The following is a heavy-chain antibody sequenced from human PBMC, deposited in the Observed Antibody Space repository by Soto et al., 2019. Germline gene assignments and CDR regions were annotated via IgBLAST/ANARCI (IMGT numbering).Heavy chain of an antibody. V-gene: IGHV4-59*01. CDR2: IYYSGIT. CDR3: ARTYYYDSRGYYVDY. Sequence: SETLSLTCTISGVSISSYYWSWIRQPPGKGLEWIGYIYYSGITNYSPSLKSRVTISVDRSKNQFSLKLSSVTAADTAVYYRARTYYYDSRGYYVDYWGQGTLVTVSS. D-gene: IGHD3-22*01. J-gene: IGHJ4*02. CDR1: GVSISSYY.